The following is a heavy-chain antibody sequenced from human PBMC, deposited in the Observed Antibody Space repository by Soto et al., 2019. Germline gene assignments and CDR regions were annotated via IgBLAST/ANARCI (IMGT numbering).Heavy chain of an antibody. V-gene: IGHV4-30-4*08. Sequence: KPSETLSLTCTVSGGSISSDDYYWNWIRQRPGKGLEWIGNIYYRGNTNYNPSLKSRIIMSMDMSENQFSLKLSSVTAADTAVYYCARRAGELGWGQGTLVTVSS. CDR3: ARRAGELG. J-gene: IGHJ4*02. CDR1: GGSISSDDYY. CDR2: IYYRGNT. D-gene: IGHD3-10*01.